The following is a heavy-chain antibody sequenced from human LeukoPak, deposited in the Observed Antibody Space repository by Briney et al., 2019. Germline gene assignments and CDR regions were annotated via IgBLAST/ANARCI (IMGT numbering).Heavy chain of an antibody. CDR2: IYHTGRT. J-gene: IGHJ4*02. D-gene: IGHD3-10*01. CDR3: VGDYGSGSYRFDF. Sequence: SETLSLTCAVSGGSITSALYSWSWIRQPPGKGLEWLGYIYHTGRTTYNPSFKSRLTISLDTSKNQFSLNLNSVTAADTAMYYCVGDYGSGSYRFDFWGQGTLVTVSS. V-gene: IGHV4-30-4*07. CDR1: GGSITSALYS.